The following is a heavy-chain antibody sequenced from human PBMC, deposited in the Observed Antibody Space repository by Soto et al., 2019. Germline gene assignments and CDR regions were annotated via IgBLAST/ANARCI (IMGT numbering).Heavy chain of an antibody. CDR1: GFTFSSYA. V-gene: IGHV3-23*01. D-gene: IGHD3-3*01. CDR2: ISGSGGST. Sequence: EVQLLESGGGLVQPGGSLRLSCAASGFTFSSYAMSWVRQAPGKGLEWVSAISGSGGSTYHADSVKGRFTISRDNSKNTLYLQMNSLRAEDTAVYYCAKGAIRFLEWLLTINGIFDYWGQGTLVTVSS. J-gene: IGHJ4*02. CDR3: AKGAIRFLEWLLTINGIFDY.